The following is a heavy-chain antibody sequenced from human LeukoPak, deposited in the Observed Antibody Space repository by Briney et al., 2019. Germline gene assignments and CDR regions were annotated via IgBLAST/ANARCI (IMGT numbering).Heavy chain of an antibody. J-gene: IGHJ3*02. CDR2: INPNSGGT. D-gene: IGHD3-22*01. CDR1: GYTFTGYY. V-gene: IGHV1-2*02. Sequence: ASVKVSCKASGYTFTGYYMHWVRQAPGQGLEWMGWINPNSGGTNYAQKFQGRVTMTRDTSIGTAYMELSRLRSDDTAVYYCARKGVLYYYDSSGYYSATNDAFDIWGQGTLVTVSS. CDR3: ARKGVLYYYDSSGYYSATNDAFDI.